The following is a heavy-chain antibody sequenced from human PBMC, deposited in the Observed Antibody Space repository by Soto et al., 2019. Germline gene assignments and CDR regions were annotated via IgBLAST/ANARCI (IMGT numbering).Heavy chain of an antibody. CDR3: WGEGFGMDA. D-gene: IGHD3-16*01. Sequence: GESLKISCTGSGFSFANYWINWVRQMPGKGLEWMGRIDPSESYSNYSPSFQGHVTISADKSINTAYLQWSSLKASDTAMYYCWGEGFGMDACGQGRRVTVSS. J-gene: IGHJ6*02. V-gene: IGHV5-10-1*01. CDR1: GFSFANYW. CDR2: IDPSESYS.